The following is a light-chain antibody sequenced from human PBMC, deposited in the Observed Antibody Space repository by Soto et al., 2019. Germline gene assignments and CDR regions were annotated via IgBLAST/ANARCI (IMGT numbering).Light chain of an antibody. CDR1: QSVNTK. Sequence: EIVMTQSPATLSVSPGERATLSCRASQSVNTKLAWYQQKPGQPPRLLIYGASTRATGVPARFSGSGSGTDFILTISSLQSEDFAVYYCQQRGNRPPWTFGQGTKVDI. CDR3: QQRGNRPPWT. V-gene: IGKV3-15*01. J-gene: IGKJ1*01. CDR2: GAS.